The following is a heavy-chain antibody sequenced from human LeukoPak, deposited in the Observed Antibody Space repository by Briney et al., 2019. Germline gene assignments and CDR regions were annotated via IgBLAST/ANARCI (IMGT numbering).Heavy chain of an antibody. V-gene: IGHV3-30*18. CDR1: GFTFSSYG. J-gene: IGHJ4*02. D-gene: IGHD3-3*01. Sequence: GGSLRLSCAASGFTFSSYGMHWVRQAPGKGLEWVAVISYDGSNKYYADSVKGRFTISRDNSKNTLYLQMTSLRAEDTAVYYCAKDSRFLEWSANFDYWGQGTLVTVSS. CDR3: AKDSRFLEWSANFDY. CDR2: ISYDGSNK.